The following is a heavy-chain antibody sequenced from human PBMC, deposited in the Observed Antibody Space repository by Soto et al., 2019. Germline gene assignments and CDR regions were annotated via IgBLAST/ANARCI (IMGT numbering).Heavy chain of an antibody. CDR1: GFTFRSYG. Sequence: GGSLRLSCAASGFTFRSYGMHWVRQAPGKGLEWVAVISYDGSNKYYADSVKGRFTISRDNSKNTLYLQMNSLRPEDTAVYYCAKDGILDSSGHYYYFDYWGQGTLVTVSS. J-gene: IGHJ4*02. CDR3: AKDGILDSSGHYYYFDY. V-gene: IGHV3-30*18. CDR2: ISYDGSNK. D-gene: IGHD3-22*01.